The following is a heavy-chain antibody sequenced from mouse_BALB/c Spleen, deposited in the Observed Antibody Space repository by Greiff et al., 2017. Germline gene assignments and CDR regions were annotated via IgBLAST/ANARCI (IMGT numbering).Heavy chain of an antibody. V-gene: IGHV5-17*02. CDR1: GFTFSSFG. Sequence: EVQVVESGGGLVQPGGSRKLSCAASGFTFSSFGMHWVRQAPEKGLEWVAYISSGSSTIYYADTVKGRFTISRDNPKNTLFLQMTSLRSEDTAMYYCARGVVGAMDYWGQGTSVTVSS. J-gene: IGHJ4*01. CDR2: ISSGSSTI. D-gene: IGHD1-1*02. CDR3: ARGVVGAMDY.